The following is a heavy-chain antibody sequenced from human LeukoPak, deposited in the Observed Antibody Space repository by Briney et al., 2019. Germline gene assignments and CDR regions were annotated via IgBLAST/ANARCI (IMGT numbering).Heavy chain of an antibody. CDR2: IIPIFGTA. CDR3: ARASREELIDYYYYMDV. CDR1: GGTFSSDA. D-gene: IGHD1-26*01. Sequence: GSSVKVSCKASGGTFSSDAISWVRQAPGQGLEWMGGIIPIFGTANYAQKFQGRVTITTDESTSTAYMELSSLRSEDTAVYYCARASREELIDYYYYMDVWGKGTTVTVSS. V-gene: IGHV1-69*05. J-gene: IGHJ6*03.